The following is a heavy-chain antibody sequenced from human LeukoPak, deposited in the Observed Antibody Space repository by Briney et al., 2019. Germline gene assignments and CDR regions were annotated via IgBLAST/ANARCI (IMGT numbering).Heavy chain of an antibody. CDR3: VNLGYSD. V-gene: IGHV3-7*01. CDR1: GFTFSRYW. Sequence: GGSLRLSCAASGFTFSRYWMSWVRQVPGKGLEWVANIKEDGSEKYYVDSVKGRFTISRDNAKNSLYLQMNSLRVEDTAVYYCVNLGYSDGGQGTLVTVSS. CDR2: IKEDGSEK. J-gene: IGHJ4*02. D-gene: IGHD5-12*01.